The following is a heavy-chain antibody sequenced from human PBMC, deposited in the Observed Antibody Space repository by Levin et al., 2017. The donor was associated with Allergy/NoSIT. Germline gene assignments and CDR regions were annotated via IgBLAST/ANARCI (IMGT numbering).Heavy chain of an antibody. V-gene: IGHV3-53*01. Sequence: GESLKISCAASGFTVSSNYMSWVRQAPGKGLEWVSVIYSGGSTYYADSVKGRFTISRDNSKNTLYLQMNSLRAEDTAVYYCAREARTKTYSLDYWGQGTLVTVSS. D-gene: IGHD2-21*01. CDR2: IYSGGST. CDR3: AREARTKTYSLDY. J-gene: IGHJ4*02. CDR1: GFTVSSNY.